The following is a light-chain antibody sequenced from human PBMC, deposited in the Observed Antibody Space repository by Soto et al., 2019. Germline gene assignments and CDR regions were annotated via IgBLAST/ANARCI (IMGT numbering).Light chain of an antibody. CDR2: GAS. Sequence: EIVMTQSPASLSVSPGDGATLSCWASQSVASNVAWYQQRPGQVPRLLIHGASTRAAGVPARFSGSGSGTDFTLTISSLPSEDFAVYYCQQYHNWPPQYTFGQGTTLQIK. CDR1: QSVASN. CDR3: QQYHNWPPQYT. V-gene: IGKV3-15*01. J-gene: IGKJ2*01.